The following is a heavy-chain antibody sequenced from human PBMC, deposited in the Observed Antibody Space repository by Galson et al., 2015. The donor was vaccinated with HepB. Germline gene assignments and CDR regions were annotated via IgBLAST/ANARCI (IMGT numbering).Heavy chain of an antibody. CDR2: ISYDGSNK. CDR3: ARMKYGGNSPDLDY. V-gene: IGHV3-30*04. Sequence: SLRLSCAASGFTFSSYAMHWVRQAPGKGLEWVAVISYDGSNKYYADSVKGRFTISRDNSKNTLYLQMNGLRAEDTAVYYCARMKYGGNSPDLDYWGQGTLVTVSS. CDR1: GFTFSSYA. J-gene: IGHJ4*02. D-gene: IGHD4-23*01.